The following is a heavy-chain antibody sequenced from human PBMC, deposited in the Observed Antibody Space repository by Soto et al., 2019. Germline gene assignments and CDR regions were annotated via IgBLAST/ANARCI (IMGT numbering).Heavy chain of an antibody. Sequence: ASVKVSCKASGYTFTAYNIHWVRQATGQGLEWMGWINPNSGGTDYAQKFQGRVTMTRDTSISTAYMELSRLTSEDTAVYYCAPATMTFDYWGQGALVTVSS. CDR3: APATMTFDY. J-gene: IGHJ4*02. CDR1: GYTFTAYN. D-gene: IGHD2-2*01. V-gene: IGHV1-2*02. CDR2: INPNSGGT.